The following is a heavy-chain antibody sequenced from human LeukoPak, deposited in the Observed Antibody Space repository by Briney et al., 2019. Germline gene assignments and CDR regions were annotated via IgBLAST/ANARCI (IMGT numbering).Heavy chain of an antibody. Sequence: GGSLRLSCAASGFTFSSYEMNWVRQAPGKGLEWVSYISSSGSTIYYADSVKGRFTISRDNAKNSLYLQMNSLRAEDTAVYCCASTGRWGPYDYWGQGTLVTVSS. CDR3: ASTGRWGPYDY. V-gene: IGHV3-48*03. D-gene: IGHD2-21*02. J-gene: IGHJ4*02. CDR2: ISSSGSTI. CDR1: GFTFSSYE.